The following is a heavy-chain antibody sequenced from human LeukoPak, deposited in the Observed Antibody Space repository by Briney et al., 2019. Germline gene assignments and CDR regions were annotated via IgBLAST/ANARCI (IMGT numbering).Heavy chain of an antibody. CDR1: GFTFSSYG. CDR2: IWYDGIKK. Sequence: PGGSLRLSCAASGFTFSSYGMYWVRQAPGKGLEWVGVIWYDGIKKNYADPVKGRFTISRDNSKNTLHLQMNSLRAEDTAVYYCARDSGHYFDYWGQGTLVTVSS. CDR3: ARDSGHYFDY. J-gene: IGHJ4*02. D-gene: IGHD1-1*01. V-gene: IGHV3-33*07.